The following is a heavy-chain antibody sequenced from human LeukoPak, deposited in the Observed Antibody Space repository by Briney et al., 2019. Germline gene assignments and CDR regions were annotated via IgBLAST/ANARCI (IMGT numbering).Heavy chain of an antibody. D-gene: IGHD2-21*02. CDR1: GFTFTSYG. Sequence: GGSLRLSCAASGFTFTSYGMSWVRQAPGKGLEWVSAISGSGGSTYYADSVKGRFTISRDNSKNTLYLQMNSLRAEDTAVYYCAKDLDPIVVVTATEYWGQGTLVTVSS. V-gene: IGHV3-23*01. J-gene: IGHJ4*02. CDR3: AKDLDPIVVVTATEY. CDR2: ISGSGGST.